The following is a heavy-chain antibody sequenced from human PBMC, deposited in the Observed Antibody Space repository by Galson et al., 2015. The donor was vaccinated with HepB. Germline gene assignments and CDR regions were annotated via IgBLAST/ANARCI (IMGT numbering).Heavy chain of an antibody. D-gene: IGHD6-13*01. J-gene: IGHJ4*02. CDR1: GGTFSSYT. CDR3: ARGRVAAAGTPEGFDY. V-gene: IGHV1-69*02. Sequence: SVKVSCKASGGTFSSYTISWVRQAPGQGLEWMGRIIPILGIANYAQKFQGRVTITADKSTSTAYMELSSLRSEDTAVYYCARGRVAAAGTPEGFDYWGQGTLVTVPS. CDR2: IIPILGIA.